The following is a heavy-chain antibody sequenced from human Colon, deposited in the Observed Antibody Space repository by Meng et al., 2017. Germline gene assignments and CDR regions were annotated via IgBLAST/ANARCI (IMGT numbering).Heavy chain of an antibody. Sequence: VQRQQGGAGLLKASENLAITCGVSGGAYSGDNWRWNRQPPGKGLEWIGEINHSGSTNYNPSLKSRVNISVETAKNQFSLKLSSVTAADTAVYYCARVRITIFGVVSTFDYWGQGTLVTVSS. D-gene: IGHD3-3*01. J-gene: IGHJ4*02. CDR2: INHSGST. CDR1: GGAYSGDN. CDR3: ARVRITIFGVVSTFDY. V-gene: IGHV4-34*01.